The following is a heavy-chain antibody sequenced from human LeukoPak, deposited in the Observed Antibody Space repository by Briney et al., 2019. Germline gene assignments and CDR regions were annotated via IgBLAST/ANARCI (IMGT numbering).Heavy chain of an antibody. D-gene: IGHD3-10*01. V-gene: IGHV1-69*06. Sequence: SVKVSCKASGGTFSSYAISWVRQAPGQRLEWMGGIIPIFGTANYAQKFQGRVTITADKSTSPAYMELSSLRSEDTAVYYCARERGSGSYPYFDYWGQGTLVTVSS. CDR1: GGTFSSYA. CDR2: IIPIFGTA. J-gene: IGHJ4*02. CDR3: ARERGSGSYPYFDY.